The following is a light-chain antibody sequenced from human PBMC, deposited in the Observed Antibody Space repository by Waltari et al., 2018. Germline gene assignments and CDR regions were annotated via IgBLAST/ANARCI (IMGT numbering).Light chain of an antibody. Sequence: QSALTQPASVSGSPGQSITISCTGTSSDVGGYNYVSWYQQHPGKAPKLMIYDVSNRPSGVSNRFSGSKSGNTASLTISGLQAEDEADYYCSSYTSGSTFWVFGGGTKLTVL. CDR2: DVS. CDR1: SSDVGGYNY. J-gene: IGLJ3*02. CDR3: SSYTSGSTFWV. V-gene: IGLV2-14*03.